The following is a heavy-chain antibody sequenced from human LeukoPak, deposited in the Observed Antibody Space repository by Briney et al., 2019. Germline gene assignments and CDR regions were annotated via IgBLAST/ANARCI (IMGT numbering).Heavy chain of an antibody. CDR3: ANGPNYNILTGFYRDKYFDF. D-gene: IGHD3-9*01. J-gene: IGHJ4*02. CDR1: GFTFSSYG. CDR2: ISGSGGST. V-gene: IGHV3-23*01. Sequence: PGGSLRLSCAASGFTFSSYGMSWVRQAPGKGLEWVSAISGSGGSTYYADSVKGRFTISRDNSKNTLYLQMNNLRAEDTAVYYCANGPNYNILTGFYRDKYFDFWGQGTLVTVSS.